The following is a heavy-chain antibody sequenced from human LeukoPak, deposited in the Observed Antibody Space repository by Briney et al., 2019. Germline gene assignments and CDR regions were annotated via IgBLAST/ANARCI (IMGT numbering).Heavy chain of an antibody. Sequence: GRSLRLSCAASGFTFSSYGMHWVRQAPGKGLEWVAVISYDGSNKYYADSVKGRFTISRDNSKNTLYLQMNSLRAEDTAVYYCAKDELPIAGDSYGQYWGQGTLVTVSS. D-gene: IGHD5-18*01. CDR3: AKDELPIAGDSYGQY. J-gene: IGHJ4*02. CDR2: ISYDGSNK. V-gene: IGHV3-30*18. CDR1: GFTFSSYG.